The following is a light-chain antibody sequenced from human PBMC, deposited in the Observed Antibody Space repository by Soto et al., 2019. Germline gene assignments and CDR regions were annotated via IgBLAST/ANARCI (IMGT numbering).Light chain of an antibody. CDR3: LQYIIYPWT. V-gene: IGKV1-5*02. CDR2: GAS. CDR1: QSISSW. Sequence: EVTQYNNSLSSSVGDRVTIICRASQSISSWLAWYQQKSGKPPKVLIYGASNLQSGVPPRFSGSGSGTDFTLAISSLQPEDSASYYCLQYIIYPWTSAQGTK. J-gene: IGKJ1*01.